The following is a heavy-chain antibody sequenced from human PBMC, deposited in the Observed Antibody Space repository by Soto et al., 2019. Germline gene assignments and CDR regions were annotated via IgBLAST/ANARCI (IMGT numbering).Heavy chain of an antibody. J-gene: IGHJ4*02. D-gene: IGHD3-3*01. V-gene: IGHV1-18*01. CDR3: ARTGRGYYTVYFDY. CDR2: ISAYNANT. Sequence: QVQLVQSGAEIKKPGASVKVSCKASGYTFTSYGISWVRQAPGHGLEWMGWISAYNANTDYAQKLQGRVTTTTDTSTSTAYMELRSLRSDDTAVYYCARTGRGYYTVYFDYWGQGTLVTVSS. CDR1: GYTFTSYG.